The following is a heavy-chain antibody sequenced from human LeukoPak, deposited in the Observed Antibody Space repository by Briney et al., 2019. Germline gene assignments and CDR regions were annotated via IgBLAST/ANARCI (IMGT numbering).Heavy chain of an antibody. D-gene: IGHD3-10*01. CDR3: ARSAAWFGELSFDY. J-gene: IGHJ4*02. V-gene: IGHV4-4*07. Sequence: SETLSLTCTVSGGSISSYYWSWLRQPAGKGLEWIGRIYTSGSTNYNPSLKSRVTMSVDTSKNQFSLKLSSVTAADTAVYYCARSAAWFGELSFDYWGQGTLVTVSS. CDR1: GGSISSYY. CDR2: IYTSGST.